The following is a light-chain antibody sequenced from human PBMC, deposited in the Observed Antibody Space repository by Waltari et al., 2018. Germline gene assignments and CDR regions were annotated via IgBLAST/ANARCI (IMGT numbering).Light chain of an antibody. CDR1: QRVNTN. V-gene: IGKV3-15*01. CDR2: AAS. J-gene: IGKJ4*01. Sequence: VVTQSPATLSVSPGKTVTLSCRASQRVNTNLAWYQQKPGQAPRLLIIAASTRAPGIPSRFGGSGSGTEFTLTITSLQFEDVGVYFCQQYHKWPPGGFGGGTKVEIE. CDR3: QQYHKWPPGG.